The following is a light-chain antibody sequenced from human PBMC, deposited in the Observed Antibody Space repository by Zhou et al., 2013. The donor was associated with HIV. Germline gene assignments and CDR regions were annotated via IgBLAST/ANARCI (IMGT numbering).Light chain of an antibody. J-gene: IGKJ1*01. CDR3: QHHGPSLWT. CDR2: DAS. V-gene: IGKV3-20*01. CDR1: QSVTSSY. Sequence: EIVLTQSPGTLSLSPGERATLSCKASQSVTSSYLAWYQQKPGQAPRVLIYDASTRASGIPDRFSGSGSGTDFILTITRVEPEDSAVYYCQHHGPSLWTFGQGTKVEIK.